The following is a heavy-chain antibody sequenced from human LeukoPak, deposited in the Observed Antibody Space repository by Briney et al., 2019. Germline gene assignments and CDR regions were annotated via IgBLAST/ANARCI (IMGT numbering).Heavy chain of an antibody. V-gene: IGHV4-34*01. D-gene: IGHD3-3*01. CDR1: GGSFSGYY. CDR2: INHSGST. Sequence: PSETLSLTCAVYGGSFSGYYWSWIRQPPGKGLEWIGEINHSGSTNYNPSLKSRVTISVDTSKNQFSLKLSSVTAADTAVYYCARGRFLEWLYKYNWFDPWGQGTLVTVSS. J-gene: IGHJ5*02. CDR3: ARGRFLEWLYKYNWFDP.